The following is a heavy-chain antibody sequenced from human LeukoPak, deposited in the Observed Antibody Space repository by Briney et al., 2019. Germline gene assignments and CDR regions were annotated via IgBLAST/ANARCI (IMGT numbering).Heavy chain of an antibody. V-gene: IGHV4-61*01. CDR3: ATGVHGIAAAGDYYFDY. D-gene: IGHD6-13*01. CDR1: GGSISSSSYY. CDR2: MYYRGNT. Sequence: SETLSLTCTVSGGSISSSSYYWSWIRQPPGKGLEWIGYMYYRGNTNYDPSLKSRVTISIDTPNNQFSLKLSSVAAADTAVYYCATGVHGIAAAGDYYFDYWGQGTLVTVSS. J-gene: IGHJ4*02.